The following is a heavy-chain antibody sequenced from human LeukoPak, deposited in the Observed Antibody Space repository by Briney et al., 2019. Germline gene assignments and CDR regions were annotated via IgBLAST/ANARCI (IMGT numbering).Heavy chain of an antibody. CDR3: TRDNSISRFYS. J-gene: IGHJ5*02. Sequence: PSETLSLTCTVSGGSISSSSYYWGWIRQPPGKGLEWIGSIYYSGSTYYNLSLKSRISISVDTSKNQFSLKLSSVTAADTAVYYCTRDNSISRFYSWGRGTLVTVSS. V-gene: IGHV4-39*07. D-gene: IGHD6-13*01. CDR1: GGSISSSSYY. CDR2: IYYSGST.